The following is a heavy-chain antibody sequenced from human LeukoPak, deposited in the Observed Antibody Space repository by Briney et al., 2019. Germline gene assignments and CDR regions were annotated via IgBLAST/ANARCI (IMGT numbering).Heavy chain of an antibody. CDR3: ARVGSYEFDY. J-gene: IGHJ4*02. CDR2: INQDGTDK. D-gene: IGHD1-26*01. Sequence: GGSLRLSCAASGFTFSNYAMHWVRQAPGKGLESVANINQDGTDKYYVDSLKGRFTISRDNAKNSLYLQMNSLRAEDTAVYYCARVGSYEFDYWGQGTLVTVSS. CDR1: GFTFSNYA. V-gene: IGHV3-7*01.